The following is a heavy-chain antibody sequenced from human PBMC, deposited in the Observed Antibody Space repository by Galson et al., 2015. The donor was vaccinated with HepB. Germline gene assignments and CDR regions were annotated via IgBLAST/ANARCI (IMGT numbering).Heavy chain of an antibody. D-gene: IGHD3-16*01. V-gene: IGHV2-5*01. CDR2: IYWNNDK. Sequence: PPLVKPTQTLTLTCTFSGFSFSTSGVAVGWIRQPPGKALEWLGIIYWNNDKRYSPSLKSRFTITADPSKNQVVLTMTNVDPVDTGIYYCAHSRKLGMNFDHWGQGTLVTVSS. CDR1: GFSFSTSGVA. CDR3: AHSRKLGMNFDH. J-gene: IGHJ4*02.